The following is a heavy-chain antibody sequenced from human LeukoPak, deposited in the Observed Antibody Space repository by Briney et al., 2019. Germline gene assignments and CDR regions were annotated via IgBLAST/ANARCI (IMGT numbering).Heavy chain of an antibody. V-gene: IGHV3-23*01. Sequence: GGSLRLSCTASGFTFSNHGMSWVRQAPGKGLEWVSGISGSGGRTYYADPVKGRFTISRDNSKNTLYLQMNSMRAEDTAVYYCAKDRIVVVPAAMFDYWGQGTLVTVSS. D-gene: IGHD2-2*01. CDR2: ISGSGGRT. CDR1: GFTFSNHG. J-gene: IGHJ4*02. CDR3: AKDRIVVVPAAMFDY.